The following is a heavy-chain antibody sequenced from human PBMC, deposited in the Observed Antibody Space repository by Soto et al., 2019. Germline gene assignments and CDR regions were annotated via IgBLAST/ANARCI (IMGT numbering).Heavy chain of an antibody. Sequence: PGGSLRLSCAASGFTFNSYGMHWVRQAPGKGLEWVSYISSSSSTIYYADSVKGRFTISRDNAKNSLYLQMNSLRDEDTAVYYCARGITYYDSSGYSRYWYFDLWGRGTLVTVSS. CDR1: GFTFNSYG. V-gene: IGHV3-48*02. CDR2: ISSSSSTI. CDR3: ARGITYYDSSGYSRYWYFDL. D-gene: IGHD3-22*01. J-gene: IGHJ2*01.